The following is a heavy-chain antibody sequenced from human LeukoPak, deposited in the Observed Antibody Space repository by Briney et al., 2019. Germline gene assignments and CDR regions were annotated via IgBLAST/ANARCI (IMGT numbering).Heavy chain of an antibody. CDR2: INYSGST. CDR3: ARVGRGDHTWGSYSFDY. Sequence: SETLSLTCTVSGGSINAYYWSWIRQHPGKGLEWIGYINYSGSTNYNPSLKSRVTISLDTSDNHFSLKLTSVTAADTAVYYCARVGRGDHTWGSYSFDYWGQGTLVTVSP. V-gene: IGHV4-59*01. J-gene: IGHJ4*02. D-gene: IGHD3-16*01. CDR1: GGSINAYY.